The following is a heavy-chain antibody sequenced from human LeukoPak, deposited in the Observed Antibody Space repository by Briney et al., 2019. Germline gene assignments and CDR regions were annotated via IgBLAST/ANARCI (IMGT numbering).Heavy chain of an antibody. CDR3: AKVLDSSGCFDY. D-gene: IGHD6-19*01. V-gene: IGHV3-23*01. J-gene: IGHJ4*02. CDR2: ISGSGGST. CDR1: GFTFSSYA. Sequence: PGGSLRLSCAASGFTFSSYAVSWVRQAPGKGLEWVSAISGSGGSTYYADSVKGRFTISRDNSKNTLYLQMNSLRAEDTAVYYCAKVLDSSGCFDYWGQGTLVTVSS.